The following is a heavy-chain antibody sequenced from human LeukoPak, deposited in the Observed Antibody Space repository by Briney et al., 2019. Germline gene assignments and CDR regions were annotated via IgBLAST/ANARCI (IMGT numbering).Heavy chain of an antibody. CDR3: ARGGRRYYYGSGSYLNNWFDP. Sequence: GGSLRLSCAASGFTFSSYSMNWVRQAPGKGLEWVSSISSSSSYIYYADSVKGRFTISRDNAKNSLYLQMNSLRAEDTAVYYCARGGRRYYYGSGSYLNNWFDPWGQGTLVTVSS. CDR2: ISSSSSYI. D-gene: IGHD3-10*01. V-gene: IGHV3-21*01. J-gene: IGHJ5*02. CDR1: GFTFSSYS.